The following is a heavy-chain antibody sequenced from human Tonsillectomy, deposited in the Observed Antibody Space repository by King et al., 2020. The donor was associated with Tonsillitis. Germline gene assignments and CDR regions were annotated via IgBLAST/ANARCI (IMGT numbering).Heavy chain of an antibody. J-gene: IGHJ4*02. CDR2: ISGSGDTT. V-gene: IGHV3-23*04. Sequence: VQLVESGEDLVQPGGSLRLSCVASGFTFSSYAMSWVRQAPGKGLEWVSVISGSGDTTYYADSVKGRFSISRDNSKNTLYVQMNSLRAEDTAVYYCAREGNIVAAINYFGFWGQGALVTVSS. CDR3: AREGNIVAAINYFGF. D-gene: IGHD5-12*01. CDR1: GFTFSSYA.